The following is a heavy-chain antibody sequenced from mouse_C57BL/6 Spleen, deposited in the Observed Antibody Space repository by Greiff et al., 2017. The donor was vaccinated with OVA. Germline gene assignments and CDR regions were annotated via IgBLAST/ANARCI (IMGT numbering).Heavy chain of an antibody. CDR1: GFNIKNTY. V-gene: IGHV14-3*01. Sequence: EVKLVESVAELVRPGASVKLSCTASGFNIKNTYMHWVKQRPEQGLEWIGRIDPANGNTKYAPKFQGKATITADTSSNTAYLQLSSLTSEDTAIYYCAREGLLLRSQLGFAYWGQGTLVTVSA. CDR2: IDPANGNT. J-gene: IGHJ3*01. CDR3: AREGLLLRSQLGFAY. D-gene: IGHD1-1*01.